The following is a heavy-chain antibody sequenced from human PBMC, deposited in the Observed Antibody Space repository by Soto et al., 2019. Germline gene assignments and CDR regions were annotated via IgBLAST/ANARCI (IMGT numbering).Heavy chain of an antibody. CDR2: IKSKTDGGTA. Sequence: EVQLVESGGGLVKPGGSLRLSCTGAGFTFSNAWMSWVRQAPGKGLEWVGRIKSKTDGGTADYAAPVKGRFTISRDDSKDTLFLQMNSLKTEDTAVYYCTTGEGHWSTTSCYFSYYYYGMDVWGQGTTVTVSS. J-gene: IGHJ6*02. CDR1: GFTFSNAW. CDR3: TTGEGHWSTTSCYFSYYYYGMDV. V-gene: IGHV3-15*01. D-gene: IGHD2-2*01.